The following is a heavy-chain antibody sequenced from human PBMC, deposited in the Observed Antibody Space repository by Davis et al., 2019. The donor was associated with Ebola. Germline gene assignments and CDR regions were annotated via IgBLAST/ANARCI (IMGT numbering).Heavy chain of an antibody. J-gene: IGHJ3*02. Sequence: SETLSLTCTVSGGSISSYYWSWIRQPPGKGLEWIGYIYYSGSTNYNPSLKSRVTISVDTSKNQFSLKLSSVTAADTAVYYCARLVRLLGAFDIWGQGTMVTVSS. CDR1: GGSISSYY. V-gene: IGHV4-59*12. CDR2: IYYSGST. CDR3: ARLVRLLGAFDI. D-gene: IGHD3-22*01.